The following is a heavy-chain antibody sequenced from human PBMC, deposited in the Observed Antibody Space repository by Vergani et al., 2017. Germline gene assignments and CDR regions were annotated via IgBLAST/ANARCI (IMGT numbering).Heavy chain of an antibody. J-gene: IGHJ4*02. CDR3: AKVNWNDGGGFDY. Sequence: QVQLVESGGRVVQPGRSLRLSCAASGFTFSSYGMHWVRQAPGKGLEWVAVISYDGSNKYYADSVKGRFTISRDNSKNTLYLQMNSLRAEDTAVYYCAKVNWNDGGGFDYWGQGTLVTVSS. CDR2: ISYDGSNK. V-gene: IGHV3-30*18. D-gene: IGHD1-1*01. CDR1: GFTFSSYG.